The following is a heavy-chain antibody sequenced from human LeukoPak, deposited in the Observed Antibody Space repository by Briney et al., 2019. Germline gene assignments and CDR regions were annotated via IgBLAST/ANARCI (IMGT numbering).Heavy chain of an antibody. V-gene: IGHV1-46*01. CDR2: INPSGGST. CDR1: GYTFTSYY. D-gene: IGHD3-22*01. J-gene: IGHJ4*02. Sequence: GASVKVSCKASGYTFTSYYMHWVRQAPGQGLEWMGIINPSGGSTSYAQKFQGRVTMTRDTSTSTVYRELSSLRSEDTAVYYCARQAYYYDSSGYIGPLDYWGQGTLVTVSS. CDR3: ARQAYYYDSSGYIGPLDY.